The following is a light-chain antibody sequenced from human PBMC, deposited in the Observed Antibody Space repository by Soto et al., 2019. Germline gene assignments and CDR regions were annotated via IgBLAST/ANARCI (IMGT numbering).Light chain of an antibody. Sequence: QLVLTQSSSASASLGSSVKRTCTLSSGHSSYIIAWHQQQTGKAPRYLMKLEGSGSYNKGSGVPDRFSGSSSGADRYLTISNLHFEDEADYYCETWDSNIGVFGGGTKLTVL. V-gene: IGLV4-60*02. J-gene: IGLJ3*02. CDR1: SGHSSYI. CDR3: ETWDSNIGV. CDR2: LEGSGSY.